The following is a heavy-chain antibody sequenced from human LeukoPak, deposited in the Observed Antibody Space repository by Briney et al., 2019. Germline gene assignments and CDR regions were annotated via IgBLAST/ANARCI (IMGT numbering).Heavy chain of an antibody. CDR3: ARDVVEYSSSAYYFDY. D-gene: IGHD6-6*01. Sequence: ASVKVSCKASGYTFTGYYMHWVRQAPGQGLEWMGWINPNSGGTNYAQKFQGRVTMTRDTSISTAYMELSRLRSDDTAVYYYARDVVEYSSSAYYFDYWGQGTLVTVSS. CDR1: GYTFTGYY. V-gene: IGHV1-2*02. CDR2: INPNSGGT. J-gene: IGHJ4*02.